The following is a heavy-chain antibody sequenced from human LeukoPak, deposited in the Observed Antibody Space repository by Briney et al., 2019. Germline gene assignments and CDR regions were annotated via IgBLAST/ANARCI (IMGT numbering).Heavy chain of an antibody. CDR3: AKDQDGDYVSIDY. Sequence: GGSLRLPCAASGFTFSSYAMHWVRQAPGKGLEWVAVISYDGSNKYYADSVKGRFTISRDNSKNTLYLQMNSLRAEDTAVYYCAKDQDGDYVSIDYWGQGTLVTVSS. CDR1: GFTFSSYA. J-gene: IGHJ4*02. CDR2: ISYDGSNK. D-gene: IGHD4-17*01. V-gene: IGHV3-30-3*01.